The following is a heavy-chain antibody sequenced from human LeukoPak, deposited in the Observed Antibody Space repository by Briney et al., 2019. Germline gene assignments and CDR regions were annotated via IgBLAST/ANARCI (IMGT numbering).Heavy chain of an antibody. Sequence: GASVKVSCKVSGYTLTELPMHWVRQAHGKGLEWMGGFDPEDGETFYAQKFQGRVTMTEDTSTDTAYMELTSLRAEDTAVYYCATGLPSSSWSLDAFDIWGQGTMVTVSS. CDR2: FDPEDGET. J-gene: IGHJ3*02. D-gene: IGHD6-13*01. CDR3: ATGLPSSSWSLDAFDI. V-gene: IGHV1-24*01. CDR1: GYTLTELP.